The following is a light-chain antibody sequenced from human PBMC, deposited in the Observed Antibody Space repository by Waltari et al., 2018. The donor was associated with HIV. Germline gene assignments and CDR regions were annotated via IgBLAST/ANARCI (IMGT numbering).Light chain of an antibody. J-gene: IGLJ3*02. CDR1: ALPKQY. V-gene: IGLV3-25*03. Sequence: SYELTQPPSVSVSPGQTARITCSGDALPKQYAYWYQQKPGQAPVLVIYKDSGRPSGIPERFSGSRSGTTVTLTISGVQAEDEADYYCQSAASSATYRVFGGGTKLTVL. CDR2: KDS. CDR3: QSAASSATYRV.